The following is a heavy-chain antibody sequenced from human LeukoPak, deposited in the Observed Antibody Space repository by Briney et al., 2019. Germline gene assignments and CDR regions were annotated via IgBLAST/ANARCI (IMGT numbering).Heavy chain of an antibody. D-gene: IGHD2-2*01. CDR2: ISSSSSYI. Sequence: GGSLRLSCAASGFTFSSYSMNWVRQAPGKGLEWVSSISSSSSYIYYADSVKGRFTISRDNAKHSLYLQMNSLRAEDTAVYYCESDGKEYQLPQGNWFDPWGQGTLVTVSS. J-gene: IGHJ5*02. CDR3: ESDGKEYQLPQGNWFDP. CDR1: GFTFSSYS. V-gene: IGHV3-21*01.